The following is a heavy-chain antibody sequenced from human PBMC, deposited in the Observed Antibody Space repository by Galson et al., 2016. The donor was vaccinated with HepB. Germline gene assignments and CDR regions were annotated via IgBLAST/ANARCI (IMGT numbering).Heavy chain of an antibody. Sequence: TLSLTCTVFGGSISSGNYYWSWIRQPAGKGLEWIGRIYTSGSTNYNPSLKSRVTMSVDTSKNQFSLNLSSVTAADTAVYYCARAGGSGSPSYYFDYWGRGTLVTVSS. J-gene: IGHJ4*02. D-gene: IGHD3-10*01. CDR3: ARAGGSGSPSYYFDY. CDR2: IYTSGST. CDR1: GGSISSGNYY. V-gene: IGHV4-61*02.